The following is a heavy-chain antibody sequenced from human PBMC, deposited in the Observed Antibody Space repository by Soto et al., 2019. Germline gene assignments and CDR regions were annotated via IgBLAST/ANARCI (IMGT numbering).Heavy chain of an antibody. CDR3: ARAGTSGSYYRFDY. J-gene: IGHJ4*02. V-gene: IGHV1-69*13. CDR2: FIPIFGTA. D-gene: IGHD1-26*01. Sequence: SVKVSCKASGGTFSSYAISWVLQAPGQGLEWMGGFIPIFGTANYAQKFQGRVTITADESTSTAYLELSSLRSEDTAVYYCARAGTSGSYYRFDYWGQGTLVTVSS. CDR1: GGTFSSYA.